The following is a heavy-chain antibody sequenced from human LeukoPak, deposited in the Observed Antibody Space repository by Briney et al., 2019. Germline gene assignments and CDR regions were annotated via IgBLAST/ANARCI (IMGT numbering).Heavy chain of an antibody. J-gene: IGHJ4*02. CDR3: AREEDGDPYYFDC. CDR2: IKQDGSEK. CDR1: GFTFSSYW. V-gene: IGHV3-7*01. D-gene: IGHD4-17*01. Sequence: PGGSLRLSCAASGFTFSSYWMSWVRQAPGKGLEWVANIKQDGSEKYYVDSVKGRFTISRDNAKNSLYLQMNSLRAEDTAVYYCAREEDGDPYYFDCWGQGTLVTVSS.